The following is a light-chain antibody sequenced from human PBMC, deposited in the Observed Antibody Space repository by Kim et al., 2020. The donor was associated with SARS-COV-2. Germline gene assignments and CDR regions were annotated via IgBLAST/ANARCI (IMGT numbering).Light chain of an antibody. V-gene: IGLV4-69*01. J-gene: IGLJ3*02. CDR1: SGHSVYA. Sequence: ASAQLTRTLGSGHSVYAFAWHQQQPEKGPRFLIKLDSDGSPNKGDGIPDRFSGSSSGAARYLTISSLQSEDEADYYCQTWDTGVRLFGGGTQLTVL. CDR2: LDSDGSP. CDR3: QTWDTGVRL.